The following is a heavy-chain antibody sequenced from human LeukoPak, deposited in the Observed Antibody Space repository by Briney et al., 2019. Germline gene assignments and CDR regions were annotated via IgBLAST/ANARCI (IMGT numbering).Heavy chain of an antibody. CDR1: GFTFSSYS. CDR3: VKDAGTA. Sequence: GGSLRLSCAASGFTFSSYSMNWVRQAPGKGLECVANIKKDGSEKYYINSVKGRFTISRDNAKNSPYLQMNSLRAEDTALYYCVKDAGTAWGQGTLVTVSS. CDR2: IKKDGSEK. J-gene: IGHJ5*02. V-gene: IGHV3-7*01. D-gene: IGHD2-8*02.